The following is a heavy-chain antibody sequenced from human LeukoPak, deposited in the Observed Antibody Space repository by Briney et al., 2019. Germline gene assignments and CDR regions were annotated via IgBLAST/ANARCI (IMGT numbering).Heavy chain of an antibody. V-gene: IGHV3-23*01. D-gene: IGHD3-10*01. J-gene: IGHJ4*02. CDR2: ISTTVTNT. CDR3: AKRGATPLYYFDY. Sequence: PGGSLRLSCAASAFXFSNYAISWVRQAPGKGLEWVSTISTTVTNTYYADSVKGRFTISRDNSKNTLYLQMSSLRAEDTAVYYCAKRGATPLYYFDYWGQGTLVTVSS. CDR1: AFXFSNYA.